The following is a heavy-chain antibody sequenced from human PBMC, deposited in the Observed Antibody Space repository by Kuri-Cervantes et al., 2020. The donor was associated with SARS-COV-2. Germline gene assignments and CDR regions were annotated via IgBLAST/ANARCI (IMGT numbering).Heavy chain of an antibody. CDR3: ARERVGVPDY. J-gene: IGHJ4*02. Sequence: GGSLRLSCAASGFTFSTCAMHWVRQVPGKGLEWVAVISNDGSNKNYTDSVKGRFTISRDNSKNTLYLQMNSLRIEDTAVFYCARERVGVPDYWGQGTLVTVSS. CDR1: GFTFSTCA. V-gene: IGHV3-30-3*01. D-gene: IGHD2-21*01. CDR2: ISNDGSNK.